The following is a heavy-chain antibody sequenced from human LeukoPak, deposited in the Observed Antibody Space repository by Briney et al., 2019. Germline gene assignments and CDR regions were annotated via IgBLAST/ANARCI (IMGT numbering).Heavy chain of an antibody. CDR1: GGTFSSYA. Sequence: SVKVSCKASGGTFSSYAISWVRQAPGQGLEWMGGIIPIFGTANYAQKFQGRVTITADESTSTAYMELSSLRSEDTAVYYCARVTMVRGVIRWFDPWGQGTLVTVSS. CDR2: IIPIFGTA. V-gene: IGHV1-69*01. CDR3: ARVTMVRGVIRWFDP. D-gene: IGHD3-10*01. J-gene: IGHJ5*02.